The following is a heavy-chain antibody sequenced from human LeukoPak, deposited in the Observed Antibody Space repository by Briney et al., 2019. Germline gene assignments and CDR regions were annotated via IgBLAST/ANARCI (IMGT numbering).Heavy chain of an antibody. CDR1: GFTFRSYA. CDR3: AKRRLQDQPHYDF. CDR2: ISSGGYTT. J-gene: IGHJ4*02. Sequence: PGGSLRLSCAASGFTFRSYALSWVRQAPGKGLEWVSAISSGGYTTYYVDSVKGRFTISRDNSKNTLYLQMNSLRAEDTAVYYCAKRRLQDQPHYDFGGQGTLVTVSS. V-gene: IGHV3-23*01. D-gene: IGHD3-3*01.